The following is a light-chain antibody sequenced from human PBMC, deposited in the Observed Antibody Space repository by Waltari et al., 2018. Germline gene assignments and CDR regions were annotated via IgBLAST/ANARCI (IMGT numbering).Light chain of an antibody. CDR1: SSDIGSYNY. J-gene: IGLJ2*01. CDR3: SSYMDTTTLEL. CDR2: DFT. V-gene: IGLV2-14*03. Sequence: QSALTQPASVSGSPGQSITISCTGTSSDIGSYNYVSWYQQHPGKAPKLIIYDFTNPPSGVSNRVSGAKSGDTASLTSSGLQAEDEADYYCSSYMDTTTLELFGGGTSLTVL.